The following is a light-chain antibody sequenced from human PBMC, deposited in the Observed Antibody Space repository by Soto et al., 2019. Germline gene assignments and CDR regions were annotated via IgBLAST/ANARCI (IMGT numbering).Light chain of an antibody. CDR3: AAPEDSQDPRVV. CDR2: SNN. V-gene: IGLV1-44*01. J-gene: IGLJ2*01. Sequence: QSVLTQPPSASGTPGQRVTISCSGSSSNIGSNTVNWYQQLPGTAPKLLIYSNNQRPSGVPERFSGSKSGTSASLAISGLQADDEADAYCAAPEDSQDPRVVFGGGTKLTVL. CDR1: SSNIGSNT.